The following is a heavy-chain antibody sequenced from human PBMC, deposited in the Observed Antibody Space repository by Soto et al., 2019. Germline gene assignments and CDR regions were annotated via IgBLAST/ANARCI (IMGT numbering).Heavy chain of an antibody. J-gene: IGHJ4*02. CDR2: ISGSGGTI. CDR1: GFAFSDYY. V-gene: IGHV3-11*01. D-gene: IGHD3-10*01. CDR3: ARDSSGSYYNAWKGTFYY. Sequence: QVQLVESGGGLVEPGWSLRLSCAASGFAFSDYYMTWIRQAPGKGLEWISSISGSGGTIYHADSVRGRFTISRDNAKYSLYLQMNSLGAEDPAVYYCARDSSGSYYNAWKGTFYYWGLGTLVTVSS.